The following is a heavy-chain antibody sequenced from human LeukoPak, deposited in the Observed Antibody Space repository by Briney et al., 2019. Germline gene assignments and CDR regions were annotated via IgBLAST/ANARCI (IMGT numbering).Heavy chain of an antibody. V-gene: IGHV4-61*02. CDR3: ARDLVPARPGPYDAFDI. J-gene: IGHJ3*02. Sequence: SETLSLTCTVSGGSISSGSYYWSWIRQPAGKGLEWIGRIYTSGSTNYNPSLKSRVTISVDTSKNQFSLKLSSVTAADTAVYYCARDLVPARPGPYDAFDIWGQGTMVTVSS. CDR1: GGSISSGSYY. D-gene: IGHD6-6*01. CDR2: IYTSGST.